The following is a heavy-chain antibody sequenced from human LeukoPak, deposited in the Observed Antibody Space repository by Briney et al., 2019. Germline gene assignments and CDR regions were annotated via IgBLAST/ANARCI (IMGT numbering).Heavy chain of an antibody. Sequence: SETLSLTCAVYGGSFSGYYWSWIRQPPGKGLEWIGEINHSGSTNYNHSLKSRVTISVDTSKNQFSLKLSSVTAADTAVYYRASQIGGYDFWSGYYIFDYWGQGTLVTVSS. CDR2: INHSGST. D-gene: IGHD3-3*01. J-gene: IGHJ4*02. V-gene: IGHV4-34*01. CDR1: GGSFSGYY. CDR3: ASQIGGYDFWSGYYIFDY.